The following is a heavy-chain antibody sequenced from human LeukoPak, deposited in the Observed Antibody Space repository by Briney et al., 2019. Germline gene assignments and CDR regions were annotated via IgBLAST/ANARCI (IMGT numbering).Heavy chain of an antibody. J-gene: IGHJ4*02. D-gene: IGHD2-15*01. Sequence: SVKVSCKASGGTFSSYAISWVRQAPGQGLEWMGMIIPIFGIANYAQKFQGRVTITADKSTSTAYMELSSLRSEDTAVYYCARDRGVVVVAAGYYFDYWGQRTLVTVSS. CDR2: IIPIFGIA. CDR1: GGTFSSYA. V-gene: IGHV1-69*04. CDR3: ARDRGVVVVAAGYYFDY.